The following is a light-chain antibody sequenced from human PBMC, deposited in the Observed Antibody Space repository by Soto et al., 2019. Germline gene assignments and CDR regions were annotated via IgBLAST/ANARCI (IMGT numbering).Light chain of an antibody. J-gene: IGLJ1*01. CDR3: GSWDSSLRAYV. CDR2: DDN. Sequence: THPPSVSAAPGQKVTISCSGSSSNIGGNSVSWYQQLPGTAPKLLIYDDNKRPSGIPDRFSGSKSGTSATLGITGFQTGDEADYYCGSWDSSLRAYVFGTGTKVTVL. CDR1: SSNIGGNS. V-gene: IGLV1-51*01.